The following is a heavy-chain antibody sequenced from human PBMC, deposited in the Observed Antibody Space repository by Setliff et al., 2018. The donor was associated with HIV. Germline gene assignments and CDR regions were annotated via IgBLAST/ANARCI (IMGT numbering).Heavy chain of an antibody. D-gene: IGHD6-19*01. Sequence: ASVKVSCKASGYTFTDYYIHWVRQAPGQGLEWMGWIYPNTGGTNYAQKFQGRVTMTRDTSISTAYMELSSLRSEDTAVYYCARDRVAGNIDYWGQGTLVTVSS. CDR1: GYTFTDYY. J-gene: IGHJ4*02. CDR3: ARDRVAGNIDY. V-gene: IGHV1-2*02. CDR2: IYPNTGGT.